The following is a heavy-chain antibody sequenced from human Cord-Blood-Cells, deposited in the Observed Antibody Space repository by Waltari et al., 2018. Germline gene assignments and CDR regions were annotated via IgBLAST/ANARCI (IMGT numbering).Heavy chain of an antibody. J-gene: IGHJ3*02. CDR3: ARRYKILGSGSYYDAFDI. D-gene: IGHD3-10*01. Sequence: QVQLQQWGAGLLKPSETLSLTCAVYGGPFSGYYWSWIRQPPGKGLEWIGEINHSGSTNYNPSLKSRVTISVDTSKNQFSLKLSSVTAADTAVYYCARRYKILGSGSYYDAFDIWGQGTMVTVSS. CDR2: INHSGST. CDR1: GGPFSGYY. V-gene: IGHV4-34*01.